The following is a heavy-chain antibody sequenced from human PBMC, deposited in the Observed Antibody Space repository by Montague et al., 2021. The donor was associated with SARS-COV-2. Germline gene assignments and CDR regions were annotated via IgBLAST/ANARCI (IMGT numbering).Heavy chain of an antibody. D-gene: IGHD2-15*01. Sequence: ETLSLTCTVSGGSISTYPWSWIRQPAGKALEWIGRIHSNGDTTYNPSLKSRVTMSVDTSKNQFSLKMTSVTAADTAMYYCARGSGHYYSPFDNWGQGILVTVSS. J-gene: IGHJ4*02. V-gene: IGHV4-4*07. CDR2: IHSNGDT. CDR3: ARGSGHYYSPFDN. CDR1: GGSISTYP.